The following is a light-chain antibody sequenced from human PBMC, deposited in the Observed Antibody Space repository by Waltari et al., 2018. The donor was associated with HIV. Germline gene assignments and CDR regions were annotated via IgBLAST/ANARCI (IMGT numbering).Light chain of an antibody. J-gene: IGLJ2*01. CDR2: EVT. CDR1: S. Sequence: SGAWYQQLPGRVPKLIIYEVTSRPSGGSHRFSGSKSGNTASLAISGLQAESVGDYYCLLQISSNTPIFGGGTRLTVL. V-gene: IGLV2-14*01. CDR3: LLQISSNTPI.